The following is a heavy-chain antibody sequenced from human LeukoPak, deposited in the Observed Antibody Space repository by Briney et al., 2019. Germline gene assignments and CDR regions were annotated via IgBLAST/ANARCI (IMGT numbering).Heavy chain of an antibody. CDR2: IIPIFGTA. J-gene: IGHJ6*03. CDR1: GGTFSSYA. Sequence: GASVKVSFKASGGTFSSYAISWVRQAPGQGLEWMGGIIPIFGTANYAQKFQGRVTITTDESTSTAYMELSSLRSEDTAVYYCASKVTTDYYYYMDVWGKGTTVTVSS. V-gene: IGHV1-69*05. D-gene: IGHD4-11*01. CDR3: ASKVTTDYYYYMDV.